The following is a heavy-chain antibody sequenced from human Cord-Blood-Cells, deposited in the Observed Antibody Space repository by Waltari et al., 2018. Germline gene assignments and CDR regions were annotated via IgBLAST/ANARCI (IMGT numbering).Heavy chain of an antibody. V-gene: IGHV2-5*01. CDR3: AHGANWGGPIPF. CDR1: GFSLSPSGVG. J-gene: IGHJ4*02. CDR2: IYWNDNK. D-gene: IGHD7-27*01. Sequence: QITLKESGPTLVKPTQTLTLTCTFSGFSLSPSGVGVGWIRQPPGKALVWLALIYWNDNKRYSPSLKSRLTITKDTSKNQVVLTMTNMDPVDTATYYCAHGANWGGPIPFWGQGTLVTVSS.